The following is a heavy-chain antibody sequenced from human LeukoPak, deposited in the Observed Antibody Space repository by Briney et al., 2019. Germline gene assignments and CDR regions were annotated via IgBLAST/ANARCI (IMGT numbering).Heavy chain of an antibody. D-gene: IGHD1-26*01. CDR2: ISGSGGST. CDR3: AKGRWDAYYYMDV. J-gene: IGHJ6*03. Sequence: GGSLRLSCAASGFTFSSYAMSWVRQAPGKGLEWVSAISGSGGSTYYADSVKGRFTISRDNSKNTLHLQMNSLRAEDTAVYYCAKGRWDAYYYMDVWGKGTTVTVSS. CDR1: GFTFSSYA. V-gene: IGHV3-23*01.